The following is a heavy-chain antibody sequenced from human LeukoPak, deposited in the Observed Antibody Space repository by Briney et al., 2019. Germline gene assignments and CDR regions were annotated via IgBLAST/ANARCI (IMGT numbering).Heavy chain of an antibody. Sequence: GGSLRLSCAASGFTFSSYWMSWVRQAPGKGLEWVANIKQDGSEKYYVDSVKGRFTISRDNAKNSLYLQMNSLRAEDTAVYYCARDGGTVYHAVDAFDIWGQGTMVTVSS. J-gene: IGHJ3*02. D-gene: IGHD2-8*01. V-gene: IGHV3-7*01. CDR3: ARDGGTVYHAVDAFDI. CDR2: IKQDGSEK. CDR1: GFTFSSYW.